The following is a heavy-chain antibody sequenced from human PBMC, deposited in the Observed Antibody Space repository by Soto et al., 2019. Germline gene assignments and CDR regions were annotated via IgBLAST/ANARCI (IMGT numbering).Heavy chain of an antibody. CDR3: GRLPVGGRARIDY. Sequence: EVQLVESGGDLVQPGGSLRLSCAASGFTFSDHSMDWVRQAPGKGLEWVGRTRDKANSFTAQYAASVKGRFTISRDDSKNSVYLQLNSLKTEDTAVYYCGRLPVGGRARIDYWGQGTLVTVSS. V-gene: IGHV3-72*01. CDR2: TRDKANSFTA. D-gene: IGHD1-26*01. J-gene: IGHJ4*02. CDR1: GFTFSDHS.